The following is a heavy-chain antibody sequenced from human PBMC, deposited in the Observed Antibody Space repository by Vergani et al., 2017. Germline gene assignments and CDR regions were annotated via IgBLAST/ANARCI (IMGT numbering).Heavy chain of an antibody. CDR1: GYTFTSYY. CDR3: ARDIAVPNLGGGNDY. V-gene: IGHV1-46*01. D-gene: IGHD6-19*01. CDR2: INPSGGST. J-gene: IGHJ4*02. Sequence: QVQLVQSGAEVKKPGASVKVSCKASGYTFTSYYMHWVRQAPGQGLEWMGIINPSGGSTSYAQKFQGRVTMTRDTSTSTVYMELSSLRSEATAVYYCARDIAVPNLGGGNDYWGQGTLVTVSS.